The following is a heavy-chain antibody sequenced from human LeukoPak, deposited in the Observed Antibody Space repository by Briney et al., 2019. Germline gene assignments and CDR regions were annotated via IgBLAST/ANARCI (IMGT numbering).Heavy chain of an antibody. Sequence: SETLSLTCTVSGGSISSYCWSWIRQPAGKGLEWIGRIYTSGSTNYNPSLKSRVTMSVDTSKNQFSLKLSSVTAADTAVYYCARIAPTYLATVTTWYFDYWGQGTLVTVSS. J-gene: IGHJ4*02. CDR1: GGSISSYC. CDR2: IYTSGST. D-gene: IGHD4-17*01. CDR3: ARIAPTYLATVTTWYFDY. V-gene: IGHV4-4*07.